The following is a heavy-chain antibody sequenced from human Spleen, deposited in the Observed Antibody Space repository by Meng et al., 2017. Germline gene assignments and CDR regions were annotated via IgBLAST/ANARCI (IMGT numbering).Heavy chain of an antibody. J-gene: IGHJ4*02. CDR1: GGSISSSSYY. D-gene: IGHD3-10*01. CDR2: IYYSGST. V-gene: IGHV4-39*07. CDR3: ARDSSLLWGYYFDY. Sequence: SETLSLTCTVSGGSISSSSYYWGWIRQPPGKGLEWIGSIYYSGSTYYNPSLKSRVTISVDTSKNQFSLKLSSVTAADTAGYYCARDSSLLWGYYFDYWGQGTLVTVSS.